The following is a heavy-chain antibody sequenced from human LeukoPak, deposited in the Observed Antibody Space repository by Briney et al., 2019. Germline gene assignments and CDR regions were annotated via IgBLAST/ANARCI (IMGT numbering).Heavy chain of an antibody. CDR3: ARDLDSSSSLDY. Sequence: ALVKVSCKASGYTFTGYYMHWVRQAPGQGLEWMGWINPNSGGTNYAQKFQGRVTMTRDTSISTAYMELSRLRSDDTAVYYCARDLDSSSSLDYWGQGTLVTVSS. CDR2: INPNSGGT. D-gene: IGHD6-13*01. V-gene: IGHV1-2*02. CDR1: GYTFTGYY. J-gene: IGHJ4*02.